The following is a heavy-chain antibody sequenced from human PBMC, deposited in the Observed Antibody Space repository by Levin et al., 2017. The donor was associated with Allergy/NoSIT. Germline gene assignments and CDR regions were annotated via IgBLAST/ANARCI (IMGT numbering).Heavy chain of an antibody. CDR1: GGSINTYY. CDR2: IFHSGSS. V-gene: IGHV4-59*01. D-gene: IGHD4-17*01. Sequence: SQTLSLTCIVSGGSINTYYWCWARQPPGKGLEWIASIFHSGSSNYSPSLKSRVTISVDSSKNQFSLRLSSVTAADTAVYYCARLGYGDYLVGYMDVWGKGTTVTVSS. CDR3: ARLGYGDYLVGYMDV. J-gene: IGHJ6*03.